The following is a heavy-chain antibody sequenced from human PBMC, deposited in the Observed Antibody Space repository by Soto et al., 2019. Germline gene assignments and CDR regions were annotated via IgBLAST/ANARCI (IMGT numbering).Heavy chain of an antibody. D-gene: IGHD3-16*01. CDR2: IYYSGST. J-gene: IGHJ4*02. V-gene: IGHV4-30-4*01. CDR1: GGSISSGDYY. CDR3: ARAGDMDYFDY. Sequence: QVQLQESGPGLVKPSQTLSLTCTVSGGSISSGDYYWSWIRQPPGKGLERIGYIYYSGSTYYNPSLTRRVTISVDTSKTQCSLKLSSVTAADTAVYYCARAGDMDYFDYWGQGTLVTVSS.